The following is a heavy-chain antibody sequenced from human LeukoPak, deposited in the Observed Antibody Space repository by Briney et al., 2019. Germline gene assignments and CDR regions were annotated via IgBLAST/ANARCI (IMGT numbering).Heavy chain of an antibody. CDR2: IRCDGSNK. V-gene: IGHV3-30*02. CDR3: ARSYSSTPQYYYYYYMDV. CDR1: GFTFSSYG. D-gene: IGHD6-13*01. Sequence: GGSLRLSCAASGFTFSSYGMHWVRQAPGKGLEWVAFIRCDGSNKYYADSVKGRFTISRDNSKNTLYLQMNSLRAEDTAVYYCARSYSSTPQYYYYYYMDVWGKGTTVTVSS. J-gene: IGHJ6*03.